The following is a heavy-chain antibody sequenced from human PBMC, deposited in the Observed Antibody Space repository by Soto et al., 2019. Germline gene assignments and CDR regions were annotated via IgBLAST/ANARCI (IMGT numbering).Heavy chain of an antibody. CDR3: ARDSEWPILNFDK. J-gene: IGHJ4*02. D-gene: IGHD3-3*01. CDR2: SSYDARET. V-gene: IGHV3-30*03. CDR1: DFDFSSYV. Sequence: GGSLRLSCAASDFDFSSYVIHWVRQAPGKGLEWVAASSYDARETFYADSAKGRFTVSKEMSKNTAFLQMNALRHEDTAVYFCARDSEWPILNFDKWGQGPTMTV.